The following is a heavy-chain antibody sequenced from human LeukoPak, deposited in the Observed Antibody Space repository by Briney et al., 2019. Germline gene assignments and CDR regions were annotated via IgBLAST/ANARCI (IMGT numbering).Heavy chain of an antibody. CDR3: ARLNSYDFDY. CDR1: GFTFISYG. D-gene: IGHD2-21*01. CDR2: ISYDGFNK. J-gene: IGHJ4*02. V-gene: IGHV3-30*19. Sequence: GGSLRLSCAASGFTFISYGMHWVRQAPGKGLEWVAVISYDGFNKYYADSVKGRFTVSRDNSKSTVYLQMNSLRVEDTAVYYCARLNSYDFDYWGQGTLVTVSS.